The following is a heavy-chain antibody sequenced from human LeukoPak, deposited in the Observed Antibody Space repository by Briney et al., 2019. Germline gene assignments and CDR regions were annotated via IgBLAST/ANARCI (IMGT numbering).Heavy chain of an antibody. J-gene: IGHJ4*02. D-gene: IGHD2-8*01. V-gene: IGHV5-51*01. Sequence: GESLKISCKGSGYSLTSYWIGWVRQMPGKGLEWMGIIYPGDSDARYSPSFQGQVTISADKSISTAYLQWSSLKASDTAMYYCARPDCTNGVCYSYVYWGQGTLVTVSS. CDR1: GYSLTSYW. CDR2: IYPGDSDA. CDR3: ARPDCTNGVCYSYVY.